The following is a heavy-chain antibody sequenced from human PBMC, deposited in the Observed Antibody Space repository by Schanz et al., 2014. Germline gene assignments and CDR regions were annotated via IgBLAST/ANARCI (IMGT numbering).Heavy chain of an antibody. J-gene: IGHJ4*02. CDR1: GFTFSSYA. Sequence: SYAASGFTFSSYAMSWVRQAPRKGLEWSSGISGSGGSTYYADSVKGRFTISRDNSKNTLYMQMNSLRAEDRAVYYGAKDLLYGPPRTVHHMDHWGQGNLDNVSS. CDR2: ISGSGGST. V-gene: IGHV3-23*01. D-gene: IGHD2-8*01. CDR3: AKDLLYGPPRTVHHMDH.